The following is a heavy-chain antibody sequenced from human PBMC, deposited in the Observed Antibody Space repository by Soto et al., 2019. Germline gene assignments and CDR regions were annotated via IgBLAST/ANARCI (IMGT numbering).Heavy chain of an antibody. D-gene: IGHD6-19*01. V-gene: IGHV3-48*01. CDR3: ASSVFSHSSGWPTFDD. CDR1: GFIFSTSN. Sequence: GGSLRLSCAASGFIFSTSNMNWVRQAPGKGLEWLSYISSRSDRIYYADSVKGRFTISRDNAKNSLSMQMNSLRAEDTAVYYCASSVFSHSSGWPTFDDWGQGTLVTVSS. CDR2: ISSRSDRI. J-gene: IGHJ4*02.